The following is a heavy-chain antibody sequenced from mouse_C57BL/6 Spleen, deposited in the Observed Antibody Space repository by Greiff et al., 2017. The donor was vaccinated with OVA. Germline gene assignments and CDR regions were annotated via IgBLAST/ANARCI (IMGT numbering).Heavy chain of an antibody. CDR1: GYTFTSYW. CDR2: IDPSDSET. J-gene: IGHJ2*01. V-gene: IGHV1-52*01. D-gene: IGHD2-4*01. CDR3: ARGGNYDYDGDY. Sequence: QVQLKQSGAELVMPGASVKLSCKASGYTFTSYWMHWVKQRPIQGLEWIGNIDPSDSETHYNQKFKDKATLTVDKSSSTAYMQLSSLTSEDSAVYYCARGGNYDYDGDYWGQGTTLTVSS.